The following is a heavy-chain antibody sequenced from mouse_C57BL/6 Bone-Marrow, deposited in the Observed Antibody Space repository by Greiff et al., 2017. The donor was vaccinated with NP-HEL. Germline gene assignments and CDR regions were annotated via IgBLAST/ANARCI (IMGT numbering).Heavy chain of an antibody. V-gene: IGHV5-16*01. D-gene: IGHD2-4*01. J-gene: IGHJ4*01. CDR1: GFTFSDYY. Sequence: EVHLVESEGGLVQPGSSMKLSCTTSGFTFSDYYMAWVRQVPEKGLDWVANINHDGSSTSYLDSLKGRFIISRDNAKNILYLQMSSLKSEDTATYYGAREGGLRRRTYAMDYWGQGTSVTVSS. CDR2: INHDGSST. CDR3: AREGGLRRRTYAMDY.